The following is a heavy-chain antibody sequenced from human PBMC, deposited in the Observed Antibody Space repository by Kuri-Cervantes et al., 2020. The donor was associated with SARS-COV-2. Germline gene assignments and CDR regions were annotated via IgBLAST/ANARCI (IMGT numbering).Heavy chain of an antibody. D-gene: IGHD1-7*01. CDR2: TYYRSKWYN. J-gene: IGHJ3*02. V-gene: IGHV6-1*01. CDR3: ASPNWNYVAFDI. CDR1: GDSVSSNSAA. Sequence: SQTLSLTCAISGDSVSSNSAAWNWIRQSPSRGLEWLGRTYYRSKWYNDYAVSVKSRITINPDTPKNQFSLQLSSVTAADTAVYYCASPNWNYVAFDIWGQGTMVTVSS.